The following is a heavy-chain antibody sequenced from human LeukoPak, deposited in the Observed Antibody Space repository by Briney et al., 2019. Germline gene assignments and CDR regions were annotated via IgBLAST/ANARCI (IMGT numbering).Heavy chain of an antibody. CDR1: GGTFSSYA. CDR2: IIPILGLA. CDR3: ARENSGYSLYDSPGPYSSGWYYFDY. J-gene: IGHJ4*02. Sequence: SLKVSCKASGGTFSSYAISWVRQAPGQGLEWMGRIIPILGLANYAQKFQGRVTITADKSTSTAYMELSSLRSEDTVMYYCARENSGYSLYDSPGPYSSGWYYFDYWGQGTLVTVSS. D-gene: IGHD5/OR15-5a*01. V-gene: IGHV1-69*04.